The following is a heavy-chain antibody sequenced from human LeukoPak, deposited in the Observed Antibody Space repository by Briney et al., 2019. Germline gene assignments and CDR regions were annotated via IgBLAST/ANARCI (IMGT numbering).Heavy chain of an antibody. CDR1: GGSFSGYY. CDR2: INHSGST. J-gene: IGHJ4*02. Sequence: SETLSLTCAVYGGSFSGYYWSWIRQPPGKGLEWIGEINHSGSTNYDPSLKSRVTISVDTSKNQFSLKLSSVTAADTAVYYCARAMRSTVTFDYWGQGTLVTVSS. V-gene: IGHV4-34*01. CDR3: ARAMRSTVTFDY. D-gene: IGHD4-17*01.